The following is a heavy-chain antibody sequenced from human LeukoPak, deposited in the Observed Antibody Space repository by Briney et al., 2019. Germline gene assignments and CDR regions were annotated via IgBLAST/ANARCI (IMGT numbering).Heavy chain of an antibody. CDR1: GYTFTGYY. CDR2: INPNSGGT. V-gene: IGHV1-2*04. Sequence: ASVKVSCKASGYTFTGYYMHWVRQAPGQGLEWMGWINPNSGGTNYAQKFQGWVTMTRDTSISTAYMELSRLRSDDTAVYYCAGDLGATEGYGDRPYYYGMDVWGQGTTVTVSS. J-gene: IGHJ6*02. CDR3: AGDLGATEGYGDRPYYYGMDV. D-gene: IGHD4-17*01.